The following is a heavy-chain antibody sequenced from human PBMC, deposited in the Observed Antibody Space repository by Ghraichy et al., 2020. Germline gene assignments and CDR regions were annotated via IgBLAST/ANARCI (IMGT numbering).Heavy chain of an antibody. CDR2: IIPIFGTA. V-gene: IGHV1-69*13. Sequence: SVKVSCKASGGTFSSYAISWVRQAPGQGLEWMGGIIPIFGTANYAQKFQGRVTITADESTSTAYMELSSLRSEDTAVYYCGAPGVPAGLTGRPYYYGMDVWGQGTTVTVSS. CDR3: GAPGVPAGLTGRPYYYGMDV. CDR1: GGTFSSYA. J-gene: IGHJ6*02. D-gene: IGHD2-2*01.